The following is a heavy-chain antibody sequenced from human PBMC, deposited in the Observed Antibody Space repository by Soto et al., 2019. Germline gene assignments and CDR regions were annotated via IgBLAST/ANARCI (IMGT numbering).Heavy chain of an antibody. CDR1: RCSISSGAYS. J-gene: IGHJ6*02. Sequence: SETQSLTCAVSRCSISSGAYSWTWIRQPPGKGLEWIEYIYHSGGTYYNPSLKSRVTISVDKSKNQFSLKLASVTAADTAVFYCARGYYDLFTGSYKENYYYGMDVWGQGTTVTVS. CDR3: ARGYYDLFTGSYKENYYYGMDV. V-gene: IGHV4-30-2*01. D-gene: IGHD3-9*01. CDR2: IYHSGGT.